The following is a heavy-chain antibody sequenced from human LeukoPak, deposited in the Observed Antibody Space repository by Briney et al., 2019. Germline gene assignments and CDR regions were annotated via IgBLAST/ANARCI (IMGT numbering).Heavy chain of an antibody. CDR3: ARDLSCSSTSCYGYYYYYYMDV. D-gene: IGHD2-2*01. CDR2: IYSSGST. V-gene: IGHV4-61*02. J-gene: IGHJ6*03. Sequence: SETLSLTCTVSGGSISSGSYYWSWIRQPAGKGLEWIGRIYSSGSTNYNPSLKSLVTISVDTSKNQLCLKLSSVTAADTAVYYCARDLSCSSTSCYGYYYYYYMDVWGKGTTVTVSS. CDR1: GGSISSGSYY.